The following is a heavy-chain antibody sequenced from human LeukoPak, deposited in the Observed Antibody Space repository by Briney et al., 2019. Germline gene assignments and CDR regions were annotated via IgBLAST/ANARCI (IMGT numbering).Heavy chain of an antibody. V-gene: IGHV7-4-1*02. CDR3: ARSGVEMATITLYYFDY. CDR1: GYTFTSYA. CDR2: INTNTGNP. D-gene: IGHD5-24*01. J-gene: IGHJ4*02. Sequence: GASVKVSCKASGYTFTSYAMNWVRQAPGQGLEWMGWINTNTGNPTYAQGFTGRFVFSLDTSVSTAYLQISSLKAEDTAVYYCARSGVEMATITLYYFDYWGQGTLVTVSS.